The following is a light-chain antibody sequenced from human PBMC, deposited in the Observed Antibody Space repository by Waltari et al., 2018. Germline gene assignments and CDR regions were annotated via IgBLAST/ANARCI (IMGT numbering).Light chain of an antibody. J-gene: IGKJ1*01. V-gene: IGKV3-20*01. CDR1: QSVSSSS. CDR2: VAS. CDR3: QQYDISQWT. Sequence: ELVLTQSPGNMSLSPGERATLSCRASQSVSSSSLAWYQQKPGQAPRLLIYVASTRATGIPDRFSGSGSGTDFTLTISRLEPEDFAVYYCQQYDISQWTFGQGTKVEVK.